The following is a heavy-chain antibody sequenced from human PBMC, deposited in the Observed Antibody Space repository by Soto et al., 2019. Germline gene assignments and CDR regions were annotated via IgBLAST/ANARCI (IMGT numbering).Heavy chain of an antibody. CDR2: IYYSGST. V-gene: IGHV4-31*03. CDR1: GGSISSGGYY. CDR3: ARTIMTNYYDSSGYYIDY. D-gene: IGHD3-22*01. J-gene: IGHJ4*02. Sequence: SETLSLTCTVSGGSISSGGYYWSWIRQHPGKGLEWIGYIYYSGSTYYNPSLKSRVTISVDTSKNQFSLKLSSVTAADTAVYYCARTIMTNYYDSSGYYIDYWGQGTLVTVSS.